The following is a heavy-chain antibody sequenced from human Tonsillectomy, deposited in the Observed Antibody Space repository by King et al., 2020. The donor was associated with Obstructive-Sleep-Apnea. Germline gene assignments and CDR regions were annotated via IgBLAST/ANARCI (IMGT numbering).Heavy chain of an antibody. CDR3: ARGDYDILTGYYNVEPYYYYFGMDV. CDR2: ISSSSSYI. D-gene: IGHD3-9*01. Sequence: VQLVESGGGLVKPGGSLRLSCVASGFNFSTYSMNWVRQAPGKGLEWVSSISSSSSYIYYADSVKGRITISRDNAKNSLYLQMNSLRAEDTAVYYCARGDYDILTGYYNVEPYYYYFGMDVWGQGTTVTVSS. V-gene: IGHV3-21*01. CDR1: GFNFSTYS. J-gene: IGHJ6*02.